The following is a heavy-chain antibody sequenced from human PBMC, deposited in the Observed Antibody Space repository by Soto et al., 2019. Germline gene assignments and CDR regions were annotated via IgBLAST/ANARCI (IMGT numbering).Heavy chain of an antibody. V-gene: IGHV2-5*01. CDR3: AQVDNVAALFAY. J-gene: IGHJ4*02. CDR1: GFSLSTTGEG. CDR2: IYWNDDK. Sequence: QITLKESGPTLVKPTQTLTLTCTFSGFSLSTTGEGVGWIRQPPGKALEWLAVIYWNDDKSYSPSLKSRLTISKDTSKKQVVLTMMNMAPVDTGTYYCAQVDNVAALFAYLGQGTLFTVSS. D-gene: IGHD6-6*01.